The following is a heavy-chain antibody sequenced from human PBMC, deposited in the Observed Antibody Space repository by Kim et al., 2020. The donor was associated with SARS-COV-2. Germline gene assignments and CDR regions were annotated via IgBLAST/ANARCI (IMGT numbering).Heavy chain of an antibody. J-gene: IGHJ6*02. D-gene: IGHD2-21*02. CDR3: ARDRNVVVTAINGNYGMDV. V-gene: IGHV4-61*01. CDR2: IYYSGST. CDR1: GGSVSSGSYY. Sequence: SETLSLTCTVSGGSVSSGSYYWSWIRQPPGKGLEWIGYIYYSGSTNYNPSLKSRVTISVDTSKNQFSLKLSSVTAADTAVYYCARDRNVVVTAINGNYGMDVWGQGTTVTVSS.